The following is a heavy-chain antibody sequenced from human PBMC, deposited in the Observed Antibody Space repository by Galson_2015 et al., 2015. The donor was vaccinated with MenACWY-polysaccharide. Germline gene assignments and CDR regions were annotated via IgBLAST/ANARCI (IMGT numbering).Heavy chain of an antibody. D-gene: IGHD2-15*01. CDR1: GYTFTNYA. Sequence: SVKVSCKASGYTFTNYAINWVRQAPGQGLEWMGWINTYNANTYYAQKVQGRVTVTADTSTSTAYMELRSLRSDDTAVYYCVRDAGGTEDYWAQGTLVTVSS. CDR3: VRDAGGTEDY. V-gene: IGHV1-18*04. CDR2: INTYNANT. J-gene: IGHJ4*02.